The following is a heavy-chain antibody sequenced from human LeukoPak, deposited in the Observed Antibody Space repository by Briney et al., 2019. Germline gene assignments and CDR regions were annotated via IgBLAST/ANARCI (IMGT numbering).Heavy chain of an antibody. CDR3: ARRRANTARGAFDI. J-gene: IGHJ3*02. CDR2: ISAYNGNT. Sequence: ASVKVSCKASGYTFTGYYMHWVRQAPGQGLEWMGWISAYNGNTNYAQKLQGRVTMTTDTSTSTAYMELSRLRSDDTAVYYCARRRANTARGAFDIWGQGTMVTVSS. D-gene: IGHD5-18*01. CDR1: GYTFTGYY. V-gene: IGHV1-18*04.